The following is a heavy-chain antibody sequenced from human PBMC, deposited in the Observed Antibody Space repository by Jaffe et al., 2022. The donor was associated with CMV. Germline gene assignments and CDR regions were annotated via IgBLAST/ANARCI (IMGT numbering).Heavy chain of an antibody. J-gene: IGHJ4*02. CDR3: ARIPVPGHHFDY. CDR1: GFSLSTSGMC. V-gene: IGHV2-70*15. D-gene: IGHD6-6*01. CDR2: IDWDDDK. Sequence: QVTLRESGPALVKPTQTLTLTCTFSGFSLSTSGMCVSWIRQPPGKALEWLARIDWDDDKYYSTSLKTRLTISKDTSKNQVVLTMTNMDPVDTATYYCARIPVPGHHFDYWGQGTLVTVSS.